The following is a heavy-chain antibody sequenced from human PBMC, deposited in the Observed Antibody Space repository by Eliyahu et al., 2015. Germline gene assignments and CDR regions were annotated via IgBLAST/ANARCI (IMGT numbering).Heavy chain of an antibody. CDR3: AKNEHSVNASPKLYNFDY. V-gene: IGHV3-30*18. CDR1: GFAFXGXX. Sequence: QVQLVESGGGVVQPGMSLRISCAASGFAFXGXXMHXVRQAPGKGLEWVAAISYDGSRRYSAASVRGRFTVSRDNSRDILYLQLNSLGPEDTAIYFCAKNEHSVNASPKLYNFDYWGQGTLVTVSS. D-gene: IGHD1/OR15-1a*01. J-gene: IGHJ4*02. CDR2: ISYDGSRR.